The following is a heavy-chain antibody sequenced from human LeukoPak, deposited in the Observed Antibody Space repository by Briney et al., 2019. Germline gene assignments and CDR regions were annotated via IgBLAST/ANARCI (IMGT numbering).Heavy chain of an antibody. Sequence: ASVKVSCKASGGTFSSYAISWVRQAPGQGLEWMGGIIPSFSTANYAHKIQGRTTIATDESTRSAYMQRTVMRAEDTAYYYCARTYRSRWGYYYMDVWGKGTTVTVPS. D-gene: IGHD6-19*01. J-gene: IGHJ6*03. CDR1: GGTFSSYA. CDR2: IIPSFSTA. V-gene: IGHV1-69*05. CDR3: ARTYRSRWGYYYMDV.